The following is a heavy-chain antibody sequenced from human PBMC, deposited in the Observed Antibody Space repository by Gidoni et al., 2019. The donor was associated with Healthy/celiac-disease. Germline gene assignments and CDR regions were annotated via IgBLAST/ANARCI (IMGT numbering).Heavy chain of an antibody. V-gene: IGHV1-46*03. CDR1: GYTFTSYY. J-gene: IGHJ6*02. Sequence: QVQLVQSGDEVKKPGASVKVSCKASGYTFTSYYMHWVRQATGQGLEWMGIINPSVGRTSYAHKFPGSVTMTSATSTRTVYMYLSSLRSEDTAVYYCATPSDPRDYGMDVLGQGPTFPVSS. CDR3: ATPSDPRDYGMDV. CDR2: INPSVGRT.